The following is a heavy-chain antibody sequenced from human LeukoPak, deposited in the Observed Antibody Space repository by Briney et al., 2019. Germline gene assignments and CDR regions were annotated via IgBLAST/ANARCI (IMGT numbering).Heavy chain of an antibody. V-gene: IGHV4-34*01. CDR1: GGSFSGYY. J-gene: IGHJ6*03. CDR3: ARDRYYYDSSGYYGGYYYYYYMDV. Sequence: SETLSLTCAVYGGSFSGYYWSWIRQPPGKGLEWIGEINHSGSTNYNPSLKSRVTISVDTSENQFSLKLSSVTAADTAVYYCARDRYYYDSSGYYGGYYYYYYMDVWGKGTTVTVSS. D-gene: IGHD3-22*01. CDR2: INHSGST.